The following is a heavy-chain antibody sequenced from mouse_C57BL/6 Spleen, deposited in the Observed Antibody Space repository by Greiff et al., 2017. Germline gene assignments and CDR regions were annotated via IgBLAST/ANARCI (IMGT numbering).Heavy chain of an antibody. Sequence: EVQVVESGGGLVKPGGSLKLSCAASGFTFSSYTMSWVCQTPEKRLEWVATISGGGGNTYYPDSVKGRFTISRDNAKNTLYLQMSSLRSEDTALYYCARRDYGSSSPLDYWGQGTTLTVSS. J-gene: IGHJ2*01. CDR3: ARRDYGSSSPLDY. D-gene: IGHD1-1*01. CDR2: ISGGGGNT. CDR1: GFTFSSYT. V-gene: IGHV5-9*01.